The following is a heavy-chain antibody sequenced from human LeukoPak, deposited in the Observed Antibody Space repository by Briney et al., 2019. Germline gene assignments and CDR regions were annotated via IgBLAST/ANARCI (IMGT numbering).Heavy chain of an antibody. CDR3: ARDGSRYPKQFDC. V-gene: IGHV4-59*01. J-gene: IGHJ4*02. Sequence: SETLSLTCTVSVGSISRYYRSWIRQPPGKGREWIGYICYSGSTNYNPSLKSRVTISVDTSKNQFSLKLSSVTAADTAVYYWARDGSRYPKQFDCWGQGTLVTVS. D-gene: IGHD1/OR15-1a*01. CDR1: VGSISRYY. CDR2: ICYSGST.